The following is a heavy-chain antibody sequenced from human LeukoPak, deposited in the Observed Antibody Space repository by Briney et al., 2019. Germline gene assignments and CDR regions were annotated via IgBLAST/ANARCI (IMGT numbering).Heavy chain of an antibody. CDR2: IYTSGST. Sequence: PSETLSLTCTVSGGSISSSSYYWGWIRQPPGKGLEWIGSIYTSGSTNYNPSLKSRVTMSVDTSKNQFSLKLSSVTAADTAVYYCASGGIAAAQQWLVVTPTWAFDLWGRGTLVTVSS. CDR3: ASGGIAAAQQWLVVTPTWAFDL. V-gene: IGHV4-39*07. J-gene: IGHJ2*01. CDR1: GGSISSSSYY. D-gene: IGHD6-19*01.